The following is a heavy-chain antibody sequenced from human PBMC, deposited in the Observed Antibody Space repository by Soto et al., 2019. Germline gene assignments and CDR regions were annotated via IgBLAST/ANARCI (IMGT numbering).Heavy chain of an antibody. CDR2: IYSGGYT. CDR3: ATAGGGGGY. Sequence: EVQLVESGGGLIQPGGSLRLSCAVSGFTVSNNYMSWVRQAPGKGLEGVSVIYSGGYTAYGDSVKGRFTISRDNSKNTLFIKMNSRGAHAPALYYWATAGGGGGYWGQGTLVTVSS. J-gene: IGHJ4*02. V-gene: IGHV3-53*01. D-gene: IGHD3-10*01. CDR1: GFTVSNNY.